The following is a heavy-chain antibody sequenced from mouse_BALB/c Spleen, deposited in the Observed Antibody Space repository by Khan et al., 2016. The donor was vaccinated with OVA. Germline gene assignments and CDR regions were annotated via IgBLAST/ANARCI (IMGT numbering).Heavy chain of an antibody. CDR3: ARGEGYYVDFDY. Sequence: QVQLQQSGPELVKPGASVKMSCKASGYTFTYYVITWVKQRTGQGLEWIGEIYPGSDNAYYNERFKGKATLTADKSSNTTHMQLSSLTSEDSAVYFCARGEGYYVDFDYWGQGTTLTVSS. CDR2: IYPGSDNA. V-gene: IGHV1-81*01. J-gene: IGHJ2*01. CDR1: GYTFTYYV. D-gene: IGHD2-3*01.